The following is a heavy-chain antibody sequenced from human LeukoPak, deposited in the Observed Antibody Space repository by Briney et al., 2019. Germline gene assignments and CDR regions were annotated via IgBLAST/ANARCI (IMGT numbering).Heavy chain of an antibody. CDR3: AKASGGSYYGYFDY. CDR2: ISYDGSNE. J-gene: IGHJ4*02. D-gene: IGHD1-26*01. V-gene: IGHV3-30*18. Sequence: PGGSLRLSCAASGFTFSTYGMHWVRQAPGKGLEWVAVISYDGSNEYFADSVKGRFTISRGNSKNTLYLQMNSLRAEDTAVYYCAKASGGSYYGYFDYWGQGTLVTVSS. CDR1: GFTFSTYG.